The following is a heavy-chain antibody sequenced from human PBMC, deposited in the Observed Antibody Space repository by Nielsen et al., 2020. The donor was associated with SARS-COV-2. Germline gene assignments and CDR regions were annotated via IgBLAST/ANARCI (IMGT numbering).Heavy chain of an antibody. V-gene: IGHV3-23*01. Sequence: GESLKISCAASGFTFNIYAMAWVRRAPGRGPQWVTGVSASGGSTYYTDSVKGRFSISRDNSKNTLFLQMHSLRVEDTALYYCAKDGVVRGDALDLWGQGTMVTVSS. CDR3: AKDGVVRGDALDL. J-gene: IGHJ3*01. D-gene: IGHD3-10*01. CDR2: VSASGGST. CDR1: GFTFNIYA.